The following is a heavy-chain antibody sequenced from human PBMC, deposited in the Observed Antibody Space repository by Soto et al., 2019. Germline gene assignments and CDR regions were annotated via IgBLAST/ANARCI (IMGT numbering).Heavy chain of an antibody. CDR2: IHPRDSDT. CDR1: GYNFTAFW. J-gene: IGHJ4*02. Sequence: LGESLKISCKVSGYNFTAFWLGWVRHMPGTGLEWMANIHPRDSDTNYGPSLQRQVTISAEKSITTAFLHWSNMKASDTGIYFCAKLGFPGAIYFDSWGQGRLVTVSS. V-gene: IGHV5-51*01. D-gene: IGHD6-25*01. CDR3: AKLGFPGAIYFDS.